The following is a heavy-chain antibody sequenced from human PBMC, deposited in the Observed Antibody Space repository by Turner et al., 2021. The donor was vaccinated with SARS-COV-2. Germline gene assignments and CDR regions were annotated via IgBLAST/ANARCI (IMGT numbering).Heavy chain of an antibody. CDR1: GDSIAGSAYY. Sequence: QLLLQESGQRLVKPSETLSLTCTVSGDSIAGSAYYWGWIRQSPAKGLEWIGTVDSGGTTYYKPSLKRRITLSVDTSTNHFYLNLYSVTAADTAVYYCVRLSLVYGDYAEYWGQGALVTVSS. D-gene: IGHD4-17*01. V-gene: IGHV4-39*02. J-gene: IGHJ4*02. CDR3: VRLSLVYGDYAEY. CDR2: VDSGGTT.